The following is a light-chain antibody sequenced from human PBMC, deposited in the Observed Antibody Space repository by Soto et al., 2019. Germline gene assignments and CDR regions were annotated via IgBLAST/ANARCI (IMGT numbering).Light chain of an antibody. Sequence: DIQMTQSPSSVSASVGDRVTITCRASQGVSSWLAWYQQKPGRAPKLLIYGASTLQSGVPSRFSGSGSGTDFSLTVSSLQPEDFATYYCLQDYNYPKTFGQGTKVDIK. J-gene: IGKJ1*01. CDR2: GAS. CDR3: LQDYNYPKT. CDR1: QGVSSW. V-gene: IGKV1-12*01.